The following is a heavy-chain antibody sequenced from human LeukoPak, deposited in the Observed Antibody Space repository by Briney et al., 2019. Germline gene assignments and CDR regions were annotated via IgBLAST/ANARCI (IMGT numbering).Heavy chain of an antibody. J-gene: IGHJ3*02. CDR1: GFSFSNYV. CDR2: IMPNGETR. D-gene: IGHD1-26*01. V-gene: IGHV3-64*01. Sequence: PGGSLRLSCAASGFSFSNYVMHWVRQAPGKGLEYVSAIMPNGETRGYANSMKGRFTISRDNSKNTLYLQMGSLRAEDMAIYYCARDRYGGFAFDIWGQGTQVTVSS. CDR3: ARDRYGGFAFDI.